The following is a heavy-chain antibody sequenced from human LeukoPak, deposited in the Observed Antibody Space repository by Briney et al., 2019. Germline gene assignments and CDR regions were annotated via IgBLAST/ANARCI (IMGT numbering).Heavy chain of an antibody. CDR3: ATTSQWRFES. CDR1: GLTVSNSY. CDR2: IYPGGTT. J-gene: IGHJ5*01. D-gene: IGHD6-19*01. Sequence: GGSLRLSCAASGLTVSNSYMSWVRQAPGKGLEWVSVIYPGGTTYNADSVKGRFTISRHNSENTPYLQINSLRAEDTAVYYCATTSQWRFESWGQGTLVTVSS. V-gene: IGHV3-53*04.